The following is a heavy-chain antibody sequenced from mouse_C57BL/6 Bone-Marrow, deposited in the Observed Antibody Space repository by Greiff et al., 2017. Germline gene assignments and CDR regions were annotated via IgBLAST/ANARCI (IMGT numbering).Heavy chain of an antibody. CDR2: ISDGGSYT. Sequence: DVMLVESGGGLVKPGGSLKLSCAASGFTFSSYAMSWVRQTPEKRLEWVATISDGGSYTYYPDNVKGRFTISRDNAKNNLYLQMSHLKSEDTAMYYCARYYCGSMFAYWGQGTLVTVSA. V-gene: IGHV5-4*03. J-gene: IGHJ3*01. D-gene: IGHD1-1*01. CDR1: GFTFSSYA. CDR3: ARYYCGSMFAY.